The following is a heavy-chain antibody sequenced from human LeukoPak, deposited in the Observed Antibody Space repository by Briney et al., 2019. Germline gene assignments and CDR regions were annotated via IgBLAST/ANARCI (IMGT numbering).Heavy chain of an antibody. CDR1: GYTFSDYY. Sequence: ASVKVSCKPSGYTFSDYYIHWVRQAPGQGLEWMGWISAYNGNTNYAQKLQGRVTMTTDTSTSTAYMELRSLRSDDTAVYYCARSPACSSTSCQDIDAYYYYYYMDVWGKGTTVTVSS. CDR2: ISAYNGNT. J-gene: IGHJ6*03. CDR3: ARSPACSSTSCQDIDAYYYYYYMDV. D-gene: IGHD2-2*01. V-gene: IGHV1-18*04.